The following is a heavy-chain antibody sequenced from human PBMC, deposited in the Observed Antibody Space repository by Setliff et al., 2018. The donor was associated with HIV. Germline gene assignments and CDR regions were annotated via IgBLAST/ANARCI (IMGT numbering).Heavy chain of an antibody. CDR1: GYLFTSHD. J-gene: IGHJ4*02. CDR3: ARGSGDVGDY. V-gene: IGHV1-8*01. D-gene: IGHD7-27*01. CDR2: MNPINGDT. Sequence: ASVKVSCKTSGYLFTSHDINWVRQATGQGLEWLGWMNPINGDTGYAQEFQDRVTLTRDTSIDTAYVELSSLRSEDTAVYYCARGSGDVGDYWGQGSLVTVSS.